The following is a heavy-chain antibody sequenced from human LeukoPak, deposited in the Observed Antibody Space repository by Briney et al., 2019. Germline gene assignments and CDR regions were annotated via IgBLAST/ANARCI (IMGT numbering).Heavy chain of an antibody. Sequence: GGSLRLSCAASGFTFSSYAMHWVRQAPGKGLEWVAVISYDGSNKYYADSVKGRFIISRDNSKNTLYLQMSSLRAEDTAVYYCARDGGAIYSYALGDYWGQGTLVTVSS. J-gene: IGHJ4*02. D-gene: IGHD5-18*01. CDR2: ISYDGSNK. CDR1: GFTFSSYA. CDR3: ARDGGAIYSYALGDY. V-gene: IGHV3-30-3*01.